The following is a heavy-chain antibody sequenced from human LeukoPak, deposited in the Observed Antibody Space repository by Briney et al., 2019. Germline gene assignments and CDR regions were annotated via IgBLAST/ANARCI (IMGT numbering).Heavy chain of an antibody. CDR1: GGSISSGGYY. V-gene: IGHV4-31*03. D-gene: IGHD1/OR15-1a*01. Sequence: PSETLPLTCTVSGGSISSGGYYWSWIRQHPGKGLEWIGYIYYSGSTYYNPSLKSRVTISVDTSKNRFSLKLSSVTAADTAVYYCARGVRNKNVVTVLNWFDPWGQGTLVTVSS. CDR2: IYYSGST. CDR3: ARGVRNKNVVTVLNWFDP. J-gene: IGHJ5*02.